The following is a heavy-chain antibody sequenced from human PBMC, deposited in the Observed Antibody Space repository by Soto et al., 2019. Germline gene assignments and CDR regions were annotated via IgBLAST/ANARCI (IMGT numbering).Heavy chain of an antibody. CDR3: AREDGGSWYSGRYYYYGMDV. D-gene: IGHD6-13*01. CDR1: GGSISSYY. J-gene: IGHJ6*02. Sequence: SETLSLTCTVSGGSISSYYWSWIRQPPGKGLEWIGYIYYSGSTNYNPSLKSRVTISVDTSKNQFSLKLSSVTAADTAVYYCAREDGGSWYSGRYYYYGMDVWGQGTTVTVSS. CDR2: IYYSGST. V-gene: IGHV4-59*01.